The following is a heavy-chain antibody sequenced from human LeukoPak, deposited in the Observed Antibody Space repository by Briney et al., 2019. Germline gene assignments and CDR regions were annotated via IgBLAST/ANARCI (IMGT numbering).Heavy chain of an antibody. CDR1: GFXFSDYY. J-gene: IGHJ4*02. V-gene: IGHV3-11*03. D-gene: IGHD3-22*01. Sequence: PGGSLRLSCGASGFXFSDYYISWIRQAPGKGLEWVSYISSSGSYTNYADSVKGRFTISRDNAKNSLYLQMNSLRAEDTAVYFCARGSGYYDRVLDYWGQGTLVTVSS. CDR3: ARGSGYYDRVLDY. CDR2: ISSSGSYT.